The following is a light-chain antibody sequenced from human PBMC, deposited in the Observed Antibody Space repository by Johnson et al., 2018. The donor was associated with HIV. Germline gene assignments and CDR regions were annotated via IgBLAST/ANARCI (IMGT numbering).Light chain of an antibody. CDR1: SSNIGNNY. Sequence: QSVLTQPPSVSAAPGQKVTISCSGSSSNIGNNYVSWYQQLPGTAPKLLIYENNKRPSGIPDRFSGSKSGTSATLGITGLQTGDEADDYCGTWDSLNVFGTVTKVTVL. CDR3: GTWDSLNV. J-gene: IGLJ1*01. V-gene: IGLV1-51*02. CDR2: ENN.